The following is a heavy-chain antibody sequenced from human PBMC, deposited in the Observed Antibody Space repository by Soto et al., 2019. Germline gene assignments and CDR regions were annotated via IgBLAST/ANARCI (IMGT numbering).Heavy chain of an antibody. V-gene: IGHV3-30*18. CDR3: ANARGHYAFCSAYSLDY. J-gene: IGHJ4*02. CDR2: ISYDGSNK. Sequence: PGGSLRLSCAASGFTFSSYGMHWVRQAPGKGLEWVAVISYDGSNKYYADSVKGRFTISRDNSNTTLYLQMNSLRAEDTAVYYCANARGHYAFCSAYSLDYWGQGTLVTVSS. D-gene: IGHD3-3*01. CDR1: GFTFSSYG.